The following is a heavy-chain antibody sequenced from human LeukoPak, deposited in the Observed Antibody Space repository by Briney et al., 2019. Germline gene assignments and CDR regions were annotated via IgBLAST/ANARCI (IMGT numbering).Heavy chain of an antibody. V-gene: IGHV1-2*02. CDR3: ARDGLGYCSGGSCYSGYYYLYGMDV. CDR2: INPNSGGT. Sequence: ASVKVSCKASGYTFTGYYMHWVRQAPGHGLEWMGWINPNSGGTNYAQKFQGRVTMTRDTSISTAYMELSRLRSDDTAVYYCARDGLGYCSGGSCYSGYYYLYGMDVWGQGTTVTVSS. J-gene: IGHJ6*02. D-gene: IGHD2-15*01. CDR1: GYTFTGYY.